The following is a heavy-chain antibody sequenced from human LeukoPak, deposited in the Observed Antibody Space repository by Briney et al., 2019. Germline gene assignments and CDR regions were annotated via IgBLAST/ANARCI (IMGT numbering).Heavy chain of an antibody. Sequence: PGGSLRLSCAASGFTLTSYWMSWVRQAPGKGLEWVANINHGGSEKFYVDSVKGRFTISRDNAKNTLYLQMNSLRAEDTAVYYCARASLVRGEYYFDYWGQGTLVTVSS. CDR2: INHGGSEK. D-gene: IGHD3-10*01. J-gene: IGHJ4*02. CDR3: ARASLVRGEYYFDY. V-gene: IGHV3-7*01. CDR1: GFTLTSYW.